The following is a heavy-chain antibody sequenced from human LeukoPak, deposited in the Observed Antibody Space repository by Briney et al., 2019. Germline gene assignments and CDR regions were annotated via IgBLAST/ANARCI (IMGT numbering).Heavy chain of an antibody. CDR2: ISCSGGST. Sequence: GGSLRLSCAASGFTFSIYAKSWVRQAPGKGLEWVSAISCSGGSTYYADSVKGRFTISRDNSKSTLYLQMNSLRAEDTAVYYCAKAAYSYGDFDYWGQGTLVTVSS. CDR1: GFTFSIYA. J-gene: IGHJ4*02. V-gene: IGHV3-23*01. CDR3: AKAAYSYGDFDY. D-gene: IGHD5-18*01.